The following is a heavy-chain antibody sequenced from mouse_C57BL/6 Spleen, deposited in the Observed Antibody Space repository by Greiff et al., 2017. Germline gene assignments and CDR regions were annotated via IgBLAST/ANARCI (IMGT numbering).Heavy chain of an antibody. J-gene: IGHJ2*01. CDR2: INPNDGTT. CDR1: GYSFTDYN. D-gene: IGHD1-1*01. Sequence: VQLQQSGPELVKPGASVKISCKASGYSFTDYNMNWVKQSNGKSLEWIGVINPNDGTTSYNQKFKGKATLTVDQSSSTAYMQLNSLTSEDSAVYYCARSAGITTVVATSPFDYWGQGTTLTVSS. V-gene: IGHV1-39*01. CDR3: ARSAGITTVVATSPFDY.